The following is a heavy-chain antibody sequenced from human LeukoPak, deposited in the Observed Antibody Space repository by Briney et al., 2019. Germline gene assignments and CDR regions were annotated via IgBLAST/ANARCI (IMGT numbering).Heavy chain of an antibody. D-gene: IGHD3-9*01. V-gene: IGHV3-48*03. CDR2: ISSSGSTI. CDR1: GFTFSSYE. J-gene: IGHJ4*02. CDR3: ASHYDILTGYPSYFDY. Sequence: PGGSLRPSCAASGFTFSSYEMNWVRQAPGKGLEWVSYISSSGSTIYYADSAKGRFTISRDNAKNSLYLQMNSLRAEDTAVYYCASHYDILTGYPSYFDYWGQGTLVTVSS.